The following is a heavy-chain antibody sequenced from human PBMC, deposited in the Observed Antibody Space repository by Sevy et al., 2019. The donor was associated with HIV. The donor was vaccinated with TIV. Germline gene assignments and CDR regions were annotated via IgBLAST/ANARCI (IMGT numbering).Heavy chain of an antibody. Sequence: GGSLRLSCAASGFTFDDYAMHWVRQAPGKGLEWVSGISWNSGSIGYADSVKGRFTISRDNAKNSLYLQMNSLRAEDTAFYYSAKDKGSGRRSLKGDYHYYYGMDVWGQGTTVTVSS. J-gene: IGHJ6*02. CDR2: ISWNSGSI. V-gene: IGHV3-9*01. CDR3: AKDKGSGRRSLKGDYHYYYGMDV. CDR1: GFTFDDYA. D-gene: IGHD3-10*01.